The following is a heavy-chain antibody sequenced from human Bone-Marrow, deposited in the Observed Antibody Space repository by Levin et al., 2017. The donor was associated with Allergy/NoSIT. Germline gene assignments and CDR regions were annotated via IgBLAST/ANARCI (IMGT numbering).Heavy chain of an antibody. CDR1: GGSFSGYY. J-gene: IGHJ2*01. CDR3: ARGGRRITMIVVVVHWYFDL. Sequence: SETLSLTCAVYGGSFSGYYWSWIRQPPGKGLEWIGEINHSGSTNYNPSLKSRVTISVDTSKNQFSLKLSSVTAADTAVYYCARGGRRITMIVVVVHWYFDLWGRGTLVTVSS. V-gene: IGHV4-34*01. D-gene: IGHD3-22*01. CDR2: INHSGST.